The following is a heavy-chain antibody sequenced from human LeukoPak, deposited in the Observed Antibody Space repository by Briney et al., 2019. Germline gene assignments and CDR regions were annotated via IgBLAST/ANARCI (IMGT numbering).Heavy chain of an antibody. J-gene: IGHJ4*02. CDR1: GYTFTGYY. CDR2: INPNSGGT. D-gene: IGHD2-15*01. V-gene: IGHV1-2*02. Sequence: ASVKVSCKASGYTFTGYYMHWGRQAPGQGLEWMGWINPNSGGTNHAQKFQGRVTMTRDTSISTAYMELSRLRSDDAAVYYCARARTLTSCYDYWGQGTLVTVSS. CDR3: ARARTLTSCYDY.